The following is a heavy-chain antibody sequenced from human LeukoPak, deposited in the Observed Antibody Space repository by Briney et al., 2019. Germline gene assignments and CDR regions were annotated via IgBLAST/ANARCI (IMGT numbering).Heavy chain of an antibody. CDR1: GFTFSSYG. V-gene: IGHV3-33*01. CDR3: ARDLAVGFDC. Sequence: GGSLRPSCAASGFTFSSYGMHWVRQAPGKGLEWVAGIWYDGSNKYYADSVKGRFTISRDNSKNTLYLQMNSLRAEDTAVYSCARDLAVGFDCWGQGTLVTVSS. J-gene: IGHJ4*02. CDR2: IWYDGSNK.